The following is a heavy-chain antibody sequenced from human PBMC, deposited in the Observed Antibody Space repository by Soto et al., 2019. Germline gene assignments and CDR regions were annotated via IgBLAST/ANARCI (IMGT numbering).Heavy chain of an antibody. J-gene: IGHJ3*01. Sequence: GGSLRLSCAASGLTFSNYEMNWVRQAPGKGLEWVSYIGRGGTTTYYADSLKGRFTISRDNAKNSLYLQMNSLRAEDTAVYYCSTRSGGGGAFDFWGQGTMVTVSS. V-gene: IGHV3-48*03. CDR3: STRSGGGGAFDF. CDR1: GLTFSNYE. CDR2: IGRGGTTT. D-gene: IGHD3-10*01.